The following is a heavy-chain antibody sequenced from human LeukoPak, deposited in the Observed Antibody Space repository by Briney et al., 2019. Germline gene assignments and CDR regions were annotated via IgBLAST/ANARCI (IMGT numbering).Heavy chain of an antibody. CDR3: ARDKAPGGKRWFDP. Sequence: SETLSLTCTVSGVSISTYYWSWIRQHPGKGLEWIGYISDVGSNDYNPSLKGRVTISRDTSKNQFSLRLSSVTAADAAVYHCARDKAPGGKRWFDPWGQGTLVIVSS. CDR2: ISDVGSN. V-gene: IGHV4-59*01. D-gene: IGHD4-23*01. J-gene: IGHJ5*02. CDR1: GVSISTYY.